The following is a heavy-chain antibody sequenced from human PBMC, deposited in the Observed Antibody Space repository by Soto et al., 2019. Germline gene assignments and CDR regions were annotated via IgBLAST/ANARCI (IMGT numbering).Heavy chain of an antibody. CDR2: INLSGST. J-gene: IGHJ4*02. V-gene: IGHV4-34*01. CDR1: GGSFSGYY. Sequence: QVQLQQWGAGLLKPSETLSLTCAVYGGSFSGYYWSWIRQPPGKGLEWIGEINLSGSTNYNPSLKSRVTISIDTSKNHFSLKLTSVTAADTAVYYCARGGTTTGYSSGWYRFWGQGTLVTVSS. CDR3: ARGGTTTGYSSGWYRF. D-gene: IGHD6-19*01.